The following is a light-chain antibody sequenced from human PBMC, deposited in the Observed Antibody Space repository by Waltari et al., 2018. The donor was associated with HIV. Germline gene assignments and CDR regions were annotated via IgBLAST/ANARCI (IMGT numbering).Light chain of an antibody. CDR1: NIGRKN. J-gene: IGLJ2*01. CDR3: QVWDK. CDR2: RDN. V-gene: IGLV3-9*01. Sequence: SYDLTQPLSVSVALGQTAMITCGGNNIGRKNVHWYQQKPGQAPVLVLYRDNNRPSGIPERFSGSNSGNTATLTISRAQAEDEADYYCQVWDKFGGGTKLTVL.